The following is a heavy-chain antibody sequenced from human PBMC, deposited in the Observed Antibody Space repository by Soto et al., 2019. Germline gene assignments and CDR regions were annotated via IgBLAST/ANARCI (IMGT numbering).Heavy chain of an antibody. CDR3: AKDNRVAPYSSSNFDY. D-gene: IGHD6-6*01. CDR2: ISGSGGST. V-gene: IGHV3-23*01. Sequence: SXRLSCASSGFTFSSYAMSWVRQAPVKGLEWVSAISGSGGSTYYADSVKGRFTISRDNSKNTLYLQMNSLRAEDTAVYYCAKDNRVAPYSSSNFDYWGQGTLVTVSS. CDR1: GFTFSSYA. J-gene: IGHJ4*02.